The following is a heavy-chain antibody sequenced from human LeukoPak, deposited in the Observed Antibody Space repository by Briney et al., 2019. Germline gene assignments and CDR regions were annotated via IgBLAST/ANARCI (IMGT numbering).Heavy chain of an antibody. Sequence: ASVKVSCKASGYTFTGYYMHWVRQAPGQGLEWMGWINPNSGGTNYAQKFQGRVTMTRDTSISTAYMELSRLRSDDTAVYYCARGPRSFYDSSGYYPDYWGQGTLVTVSS. CDR3: ARGPRSFYDSSGYYPDY. J-gene: IGHJ4*02. CDR2: INPNSGGT. CDR1: GYTFTGYY. V-gene: IGHV1-2*02. D-gene: IGHD3-22*01.